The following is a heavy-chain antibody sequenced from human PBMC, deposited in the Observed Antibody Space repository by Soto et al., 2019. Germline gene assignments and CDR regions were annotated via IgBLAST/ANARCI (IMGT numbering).Heavy chain of an antibody. D-gene: IGHD3-10*01. J-gene: IGHJ5*02. Sequence: SETLSLTCTVSGCSISSSSYYWGWIRQPPGKGLEWIGSIYYSGSTYYNPSLKSRVTISVDTSKNQFSLKLSSVTAADTAVYYCARQQEYVYYYGSGRRGNWFDPWGQGTLVTVSS. CDR2: IYYSGST. CDR1: GCSISSSSYY. CDR3: ARQQEYVYYYGSGRRGNWFDP. V-gene: IGHV4-39*01.